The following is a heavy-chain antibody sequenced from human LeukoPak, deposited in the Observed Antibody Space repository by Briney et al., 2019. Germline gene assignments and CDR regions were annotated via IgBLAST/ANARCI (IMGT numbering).Heavy chain of an antibody. J-gene: IGHJ4*02. D-gene: IGHD5-12*01. CDR2: IYYTGNT. Sequence: PSETLSLTCSVSGGSISNYYWSWIRQPPGKGLEWIGYIYYTGNTNYNPSLQSRVTLSVDTSQNQFSLNLTSVTAADTAVYYCAKTRVEYTGYGYYFDFWGQGTLVSVSS. CDR1: GGSISNYY. CDR3: AKTRVEYTGYGYYFDF. V-gene: IGHV4-59*01.